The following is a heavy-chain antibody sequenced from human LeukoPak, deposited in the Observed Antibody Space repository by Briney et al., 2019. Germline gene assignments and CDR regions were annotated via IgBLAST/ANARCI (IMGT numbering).Heavy chain of an antibody. J-gene: IGHJ3*02. D-gene: IGHD6-19*01. V-gene: IGHV3-23*01. CDR2: ISGSGGST. CDR3: AKYSSGWYGSDAFDI. Sequence: PGGSLRLSCAASEFTFSSYAMSWVRQAPGKGLEWVSAISGSGGSTYYADSVKGRFTISRDNSKNTLYLQMNSLRAEDTAVYYCAKYSSGWYGSDAFDIWGQGTMVTVSS. CDR1: EFTFSSYA.